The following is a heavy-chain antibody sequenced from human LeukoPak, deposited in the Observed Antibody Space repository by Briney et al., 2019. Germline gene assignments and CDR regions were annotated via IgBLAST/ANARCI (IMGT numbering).Heavy chain of an antibody. V-gene: IGHV1-18*01. Sequence: ASVKVSCKASGYTFTSYGISWVRQAPGQGLEWMGWIGAYNGNTNYAQKLQGRVTMTTDTSTSTAYMGLRSLRSDDTAVYYCAREIMGIAAAGTNNWFDPWGQGTLVTVSS. D-gene: IGHD6-13*01. J-gene: IGHJ5*02. CDR1: GYTFTSYG. CDR2: IGAYNGNT. CDR3: AREIMGIAAAGTNNWFDP.